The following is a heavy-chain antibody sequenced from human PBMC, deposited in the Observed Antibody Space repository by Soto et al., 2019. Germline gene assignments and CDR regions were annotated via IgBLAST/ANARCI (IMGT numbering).Heavy chain of an antibody. Sequence: SVKVSCKASGGTFSSYAISWVRQAPGQGLEWMGGIIPIFGTANYAQKFQGRVTITADESTSTAYMELSSLRSEDTAVYYCARDWASIAAAGITVTGGGMAVWGQGTTVTVSS. D-gene: IGHD6-13*01. V-gene: IGHV1-69*13. J-gene: IGHJ6*02. CDR1: GGTFSSYA. CDR3: ARDWASIAAAGITVTGGGMAV. CDR2: IIPIFGTA.